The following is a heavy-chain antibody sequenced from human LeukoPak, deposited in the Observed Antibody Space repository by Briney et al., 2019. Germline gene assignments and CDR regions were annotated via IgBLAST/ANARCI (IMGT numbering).Heavy chain of an antibody. Sequence: GECLKISCKGSGYSFTTYWIGWVRQMPGKGLEWMGIIYPGDSETRYSPSFEGQVTISADKSITTAYLQWSSLKASDTAMYYCARLSGDGYNSLDSWGQGTLVTVSS. J-gene: IGHJ4*02. D-gene: IGHD5-24*01. CDR1: GYSFTTYW. V-gene: IGHV5-51*01. CDR3: ARLSGDGYNSLDS. CDR2: IYPGDSET.